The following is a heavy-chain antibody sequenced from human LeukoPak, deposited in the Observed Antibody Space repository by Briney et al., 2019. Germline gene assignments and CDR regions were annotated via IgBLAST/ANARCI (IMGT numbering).Heavy chain of an antibody. CDR3: ARAYSTSHYFDS. J-gene: IGHJ4*02. V-gene: IGHV4-59*01. CDR2: IHYSGST. D-gene: IGHD2-2*01. Sequence: SESLSLTCTVSGGSISSYFWSWVRQPPGKGLEWVGYIHYSGSTTYNTSLKSRVTISVDTSKNQFSLKLSSVTAADPAVYYCARAYSTSHYFDSWGQGTLVTVSS. CDR1: GGSISSYF.